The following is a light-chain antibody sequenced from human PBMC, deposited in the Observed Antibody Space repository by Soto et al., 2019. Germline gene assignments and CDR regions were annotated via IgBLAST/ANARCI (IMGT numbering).Light chain of an antibody. CDR2: LNN. V-gene: IGLV1-40*01. J-gene: IGLJ2*01. Sequence: QSVLTQPPSVSGAPGQRVTISCTGSSSNIGAGYDVHWYQQLPGTAPKLLIYLNNNRPSGVPDRFSGSKSDTSASLAITGRQAEDEADYYCQSYDTSLSGPVVIGGGTKVTVL. CDR1: SSNIGAGYD. CDR3: QSYDTSLSGPVV.